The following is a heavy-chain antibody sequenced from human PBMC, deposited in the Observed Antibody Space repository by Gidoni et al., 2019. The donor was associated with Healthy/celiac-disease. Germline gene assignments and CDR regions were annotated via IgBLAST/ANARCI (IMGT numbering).Heavy chain of an antibody. J-gene: IGHJ4*02. V-gene: IGHV3-23*01. CDR1: GFTFSSYA. CDR3: AKVRRPDIVAYCFDS. CDR2: IRGSGGST. D-gene: IGHD5-12*01. Sequence: EVQLLESGGGLVQHGGCLRLSCAASGFTFSSYAMSWVRQAPVKGLECVSAIRGSGGSTYYSYSVKVRFTISRDNSKNTLYLQMNSLIAEDTAVYYCAKVRRPDIVAYCFDSWGQGTLVTVSS.